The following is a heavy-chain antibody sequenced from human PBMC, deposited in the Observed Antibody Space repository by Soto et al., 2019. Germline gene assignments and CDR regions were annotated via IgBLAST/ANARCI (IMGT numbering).Heavy chain of an antibody. D-gene: IGHD3-16*01. Sequence: PGGSLRLSCAASGFTFSSYWMSWVRQAPGKGLEWVANIKQDGSEKYYVDSVKGRFTISRDNAKNSLYLQMNSLRAEDTAVYYCARERGDSGRAWYMDVWGKGTTVTVSS. V-gene: IGHV3-7*01. CDR2: IKQDGSEK. J-gene: IGHJ6*03. CDR3: ARERGDSGRAWYMDV. CDR1: GFTFSSYW.